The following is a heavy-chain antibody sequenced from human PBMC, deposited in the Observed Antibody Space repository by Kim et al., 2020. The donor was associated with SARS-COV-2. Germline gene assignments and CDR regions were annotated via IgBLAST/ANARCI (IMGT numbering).Heavy chain of an antibody. V-gene: IGHV3-23*01. CDR3: AKDRSSSPPHNWFDP. J-gene: IGHJ5*02. Sequence: DFVKGRFTISRDNSKTTLYLQMNSLRAEDTALYYCAKDRSSSPPHNWFDPWGQGTLVTVSS. D-gene: IGHD6-13*01.